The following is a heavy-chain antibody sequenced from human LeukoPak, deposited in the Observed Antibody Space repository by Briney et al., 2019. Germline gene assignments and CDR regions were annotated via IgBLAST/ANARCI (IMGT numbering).Heavy chain of an antibody. Sequence: SETLSLTCTVSGGSISSYYWSWIRQPPGKGLEWIGYIYYSGSTNYNPSLKSRVTMSVDTSKNQFSLKLSSVTAADTAVYYCARDLSIYCSGGSCQIDYWGQGTLVTVSS. V-gene: IGHV4-59*12. D-gene: IGHD2-15*01. CDR2: IYYSGST. CDR1: GGSISSYY. J-gene: IGHJ4*02. CDR3: ARDLSIYCSGGSCQIDY.